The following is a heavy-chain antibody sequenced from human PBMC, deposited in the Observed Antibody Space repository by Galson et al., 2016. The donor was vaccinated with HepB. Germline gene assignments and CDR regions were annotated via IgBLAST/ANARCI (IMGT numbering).Heavy chain of an antibody. Sequence: SLRLSCAASGFTFTNYDIHWVRQAPGTGLVWVSRINIDGNSITYVDSVKGRFTISRDNAKNSLFLQMNSLTTHDTAVYYCAKGPPNLAYWGQGALVTVSS. CDR2: INIDGNSI. CDR3: AKGPPNLAY. V-gene: IGHV3-74*01. CDR1: GFTFTNYD. J-gene: IGHJ4*02.